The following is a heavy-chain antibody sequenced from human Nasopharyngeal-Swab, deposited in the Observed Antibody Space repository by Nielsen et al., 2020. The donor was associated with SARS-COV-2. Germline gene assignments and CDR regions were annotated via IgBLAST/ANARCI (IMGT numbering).Heavy chain of an antibody. J-gene: IGHJ6*02. CDR2: ISFDGNYK. Sequence: GGSRRLSCAVSGFTFSNYGVHWVRRAPGKGLEWVAFISFDGNYKDFPDSVKGRFTISRDNSKNILYLQMNSLRTEDTAVYYCARVLGVVYAMDVWGQGTTVTVSS. V-gene: IGHV3-30*03. CDR1: GFTFSNYG. D-gene: IGHD3-3*01. CDR3: ARVLGVVYAMDV.